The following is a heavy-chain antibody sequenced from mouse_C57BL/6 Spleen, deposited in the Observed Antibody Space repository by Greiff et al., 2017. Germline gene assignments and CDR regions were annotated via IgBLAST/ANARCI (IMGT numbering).Heavy chain of an antibody. Sequence: QVQLQQPGTELVKPGASVKLSCKASGYTFTSYWMHWVKQKPGQGLEWIGNINPSNGGTNYNEKFKSKATLTVDKSSSTAYMQLRSLTSEDSAVYDCARTTGGYYEAWFAYWGQGTLVTVSA. CDR3: ARTTGGYYEAWFAY. J-gene: IGHJ3*01. D-gene: IGHD2-3*01. V-gene: IGHV1-53*01. CDR2: INPSNGGT. CDR1: GYTFTSYW.